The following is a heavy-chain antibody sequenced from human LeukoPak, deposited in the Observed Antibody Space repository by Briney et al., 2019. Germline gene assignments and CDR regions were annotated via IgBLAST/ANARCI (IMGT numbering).Heavy chain of an antibody. CDR1: GFTFSSYA. CDR2: ISGSGGST. Sequence: GGSLRLSCAASGFTFSSYAMSWVRHAPGKGLEWVSAISGSGGSTYYADSVKGRFTISRDNSKNTLYLQMNSLRAEDTAVYYCAKEYCSGGSCYSPGAFDIWGQGTMVTVSS. CDR3: AKEYCSGGSCYSPGAFDI. J-gene: IGHJ3*02. D-gene: IGHD2-15*01. V-gene: IGHV3-23*01.